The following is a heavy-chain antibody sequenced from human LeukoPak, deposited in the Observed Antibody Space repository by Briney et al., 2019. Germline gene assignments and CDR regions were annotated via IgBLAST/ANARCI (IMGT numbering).Heavy chain of an antibody. V-gene: IGHV1-2*02. Sequence: ASVKVSCKASGYTFIGYYMHWVRQAPGQGLEWMGWINPNSGGTNYAQKFQGRVTMTRDTSISTAYMELNRLRSDDAAVYYCARAENAVTTWFDYWAREPWSPSPQ. CDR1: GYTFIGYY. J-gene: IGHJ4*02. CDR3: ARAENAVTTWFDY. D-gene: IGHD4-17*01. CDR2: INPNSGGT.